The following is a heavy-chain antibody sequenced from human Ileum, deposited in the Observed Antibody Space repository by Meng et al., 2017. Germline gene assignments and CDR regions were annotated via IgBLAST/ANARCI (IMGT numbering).Heavy chain of an antibody. V-gene: IGHV4-30-2*01. CDR3: AGGEEQGWGGAFEF. Sequence: QLQLQESGSGLVKPSQTLSLTCTVSGASVSSGGYSWSWIRQTPGKGLEWIGYIYPSGTTYYNPSLTSRVTISADRSKNEVSLGLASVTAADTALYYCAGGEEQGWGGAFEFWGQGILVTVSS. J-gene: IGHJ4*02. D-gene: IGHD2-21*01. CDR2: IYPSGTT. CDR1: GASVSSGGYS.